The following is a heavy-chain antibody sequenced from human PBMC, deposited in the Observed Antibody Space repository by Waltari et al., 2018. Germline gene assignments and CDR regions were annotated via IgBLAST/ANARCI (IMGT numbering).Heavy chain of an antibody. Sequence: QVQLVQSGAEVKKPGSSVKVSCKASGGTFSSYTISWVRQAPGQGLEWMGRIIHILGIANYAQKFQGRVTITADKSTSTAYMERSSLRSEDTAVDYCARGYYGAGSPRDYWGQGTLVTVSS. CDR1: GGTFSSYT. CDR2: IIHILGIA. J-gene: IGHJ4*02. CDR3: ARGYYGAGSPRDY. V-gene: IGHV1-69*02. D-gene: IGHD3-10*01.